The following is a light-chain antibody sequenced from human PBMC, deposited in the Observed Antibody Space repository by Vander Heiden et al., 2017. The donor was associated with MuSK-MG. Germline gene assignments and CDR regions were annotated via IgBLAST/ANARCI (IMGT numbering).Light chain of an antibody. J-gene: IGLJ2*01. Sequence: QSVLTQPPSASASPGPRVTLACSGSSSNVGSNNESWYQQLPGATPKLLIYRNNQRPSGVPDRFSGAKSGTSASLAISGLQSEDEADYYCAAWDDSRNGVVFGGGTKLTVL. CDR2: RNN. V-gene: IGLV1-44*01. CDR3: AAWDDSRNGVV. CDR1: SSNVGSNN.